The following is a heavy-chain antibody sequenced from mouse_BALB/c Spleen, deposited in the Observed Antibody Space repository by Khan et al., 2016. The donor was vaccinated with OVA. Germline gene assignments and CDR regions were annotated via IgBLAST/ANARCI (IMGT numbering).Heavy chain of an antibody. CDR1: GFTFTNYG. CDR3: ARVGYNGTMDC. Sequence: QIQLVQSGPELKKPGETVQISCKASGFTFTNYGMNWVKQAPGKGLKWMGWINTYTGEPTFADDFKGRFAFSLATSASTAYLQINSLKKYDTATDFCARVGYNGTMDCWGQGTSVTVSS. D-gene: IGHD2-14*01. J-gene: IGHJ4*01. CDR2: INTYTGEP. V-gene: IGHV9-3-1*01.